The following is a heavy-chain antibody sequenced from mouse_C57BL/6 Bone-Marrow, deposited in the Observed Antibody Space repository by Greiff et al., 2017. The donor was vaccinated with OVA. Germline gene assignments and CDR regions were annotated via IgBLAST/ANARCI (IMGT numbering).Heavy chain of an antibody. Sequence: EVKLMESGGGLVKPGGSLKLSCAASGFTFSSYAMSWVRQTPEKRLEWVATISDGGSYTYYPDNVKGRFTISRDNAKNNLYLQMSHLKSEDTAMYYCARDTTVAAKGFAYWGQGTLVTVSA. CDR2: ISDGGSYT. CDR3: ARDTTVAAKGFAY. D-gene: IGHD1-1*01. J-gene: IGHJ3*01. CDR1: GFTFSSYA. V-gene: IGHV5-4*01.